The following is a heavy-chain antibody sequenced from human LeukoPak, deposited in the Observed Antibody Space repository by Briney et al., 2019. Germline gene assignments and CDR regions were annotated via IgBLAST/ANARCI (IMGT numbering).Heavy chain of an antibody. J-gene: IGHJ4*02. CDR1: GFTFSSYS. CDR2: ISSSSSYI. Sequence: GGSLRLSCAASGFTFSSYSMNWVRQAPGKGLEWVSSISSSSSYIYYADTVKGRFTISRDNAKNSLYLQMNSLRAEDTAVYYCARDLSSGWCDYWGQGTLVTVSS. D-gene: IGHD6-19*01. CDR3: ARDLSSGWCDY. V-gene: IGHV3-21*01.